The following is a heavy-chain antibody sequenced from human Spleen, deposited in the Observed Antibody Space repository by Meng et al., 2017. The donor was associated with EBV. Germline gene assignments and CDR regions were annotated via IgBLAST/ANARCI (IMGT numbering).Heavy chain of an antibody. D-gene: IGHD1-1*01. J-gene: IGHJ4*02. CDR2: IHWGDDQ. CDR1: GFSLSTSGVG. CDR3: VQGKNRDNYFPLPFDY. Sequence: QSSLKESGPTPVTPTQTLTLTGTFSGFSLSTSGVGVCWSRQPPGKALEWLAFIHWGDDQRYSPLLKTKLTITKDTSKNHVVLTMTNMDPVDTATYLCVQGKNRDNYFPLPFDYWGQGTLVTVSS. V-gene: IGHV2-5*02.